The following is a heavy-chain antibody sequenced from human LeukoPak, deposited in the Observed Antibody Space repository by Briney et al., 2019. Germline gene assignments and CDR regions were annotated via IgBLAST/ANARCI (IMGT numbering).Heavy chain of an antibody. CDR3: AKYIVATNSNLVAATRRYFDY. V-gene: IGHV3-30*02. CDR2: IRYDGSKK. D-gene: IGHD2-15*01. CDR1: GFIFSSYG. J-gene: IGHJ4*02. Sequence: GGSLRLSCAASGFIFSSYGMHWVRQAPGKGLEWVAFIRYDGSKKYYADSVKGRFTISRDNSKNTLYLQMNSLSAEDTAVYYCAKYIVATNSNLVAATRRYFDYWGQGTLVTVSS.